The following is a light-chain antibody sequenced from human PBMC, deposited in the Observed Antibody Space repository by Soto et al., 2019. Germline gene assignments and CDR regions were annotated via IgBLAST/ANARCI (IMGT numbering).Light chain of an antibody. CDR2: DAS. V-gene: IGKV1-5*01. CDR1: QSISTW. Sequence: DIQMTQSPSTLSASVGDRVTITCRASQSISTWLAWYQQKPGKAPKLLIYDASSLESGVPSRFGGGGSGTEFTLTISSLQPDDFAIYYCQQSYSTTITFGQGKRLEIK. CDR3: QQSYSTTIT. J-gene: IGKJ5*01.